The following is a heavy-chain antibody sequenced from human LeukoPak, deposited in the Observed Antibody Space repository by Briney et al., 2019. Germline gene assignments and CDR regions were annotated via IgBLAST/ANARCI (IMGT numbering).Heavy chain of an antibody. Sequence: GRSLRLSCAASGFTFSSYGMHWVRQAPGKGLEWVAVIWHDGGNKYYADSVKGRFTISRDNAKNSLYLQMNSLRAEDTAVYYCARLSYYDSSGYLGFDYWGQGTLVTVSS. J-gene: IGHJ4*02. CDR2: IWHDGGNK. CDR3: ARLSYYDSSGYLGFDY. CDR1: GFTFSSYG. D-gene: IGHD3-22*01. V-gene: IGHV3-33*01.